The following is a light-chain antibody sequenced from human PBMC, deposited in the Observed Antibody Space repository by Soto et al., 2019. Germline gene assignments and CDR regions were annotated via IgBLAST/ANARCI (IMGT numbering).Light chain of an antibody. CDR2: AAS. CDR1: QDISTS. J-gene: IGKJ4*01. Sequence: DIQMTQSPSSVSASVGDRVTITCRASQDISTSLAWFQQKPGEAPKSLIYAASHLHSEVPSKFSGSGSGTDFTLTISNLQPEDFATYYCQQYNNYPPTFDGGTKVAIK. V-gene: IGKV1-16*02. CDR3: QQYNNYPPT.